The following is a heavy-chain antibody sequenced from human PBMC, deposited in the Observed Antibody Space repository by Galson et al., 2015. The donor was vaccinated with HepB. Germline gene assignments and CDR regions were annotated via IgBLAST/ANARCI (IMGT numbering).Heavy chain of an antibody. Sequence: SLRLSCAASGFTFSNAWMSWVRQAPGKGLEWVGRIKSKTDGGTTDYAAPVKGRFTISRDDSKNTLYLQMNSLKTEDTAVYYCNTMGLRDYYYGMDVWGQGTTVTVSS. CDR1: GFTFSNAW. CDR3: NTMGLRDYYYGMDV. V-gene: IGHV3-15*01. CDR2: IKSKTDGGTT. J-gene: IGHJ6*02. D-gene: IGHD4-17*01.